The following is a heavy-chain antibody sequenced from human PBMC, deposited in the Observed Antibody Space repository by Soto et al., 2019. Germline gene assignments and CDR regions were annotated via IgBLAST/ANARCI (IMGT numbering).Heavy chain of an antibody. D-gene: IGHD3-3*01. CDR1: GFSLSTSGVG. J-gene: IGHJ4*02. V-gene: IGHV2-5*02. CDR3: AHSHSPLTTIFGVVTSYYFDY. CDR2: IYWDDDK. Sequence: QITLKESGPTLVKPTQTLTLTCTFSGFSLSTSGVGVGWIRQPPGKALEWLALIYWDDDKRYSPSLKNRLTITKDTSKNQVVLTLTNMDPVDTATYYCAHSHSPLTTIFGVVTSYYFDYWGQGTLVTVSS.